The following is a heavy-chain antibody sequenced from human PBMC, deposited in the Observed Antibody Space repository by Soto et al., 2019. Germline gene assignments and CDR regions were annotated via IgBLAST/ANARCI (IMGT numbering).Heavy chain of an antibody. J-gene: IGHJ4*02. V-gene: IGHV3-72*01. Sequence: EVQLVESGGGLVQPGGSLRLSCAASGFTFSAHYMDWVRQAPGKGLEWVGRIKNKANSYTTEYAASVEGRFTISREDSQNSLYLQMNSLKTEDTAVYFCARLEGLATISYYFDFWGQGALVTVSS. D-gene: IGHD3-9*01. CDR2: IKNKANSYTT. CDR1: GFTFSAHY. CDR3: ARLEGLATISYYFDF.